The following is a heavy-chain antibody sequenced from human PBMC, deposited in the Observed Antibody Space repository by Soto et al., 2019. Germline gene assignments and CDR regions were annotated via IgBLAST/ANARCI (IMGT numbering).Heavy chain of an antibody. D-gene: IGHD2-15*01. V-gene: IGHV3-30-3*01. Sequence: QVQLVESGGGVVQPGRSLRLSCAASGFTFSSYAMHWVRQAPGKGLEWVAVISYDGSNKYYADSVKGRFTISRDNSKNPLYLQMNSLRAEDTAVYYCARDLEGGYCSGGSCYSAFDIWGQGTMVTVSS. CDR3: ARDLEGGYCSGGSCYSAFDI. CDR1: GFTFSSYA. J-gene: IGHJ3*02. CDR2: ISYDGSNK.